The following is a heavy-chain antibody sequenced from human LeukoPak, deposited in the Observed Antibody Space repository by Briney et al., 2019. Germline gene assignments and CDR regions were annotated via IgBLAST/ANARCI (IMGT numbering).Heavy chain of an antibody. J-gene: IGHJ4*02. CDR2: INTNTGNP. CDR1: GYTFTSYA. D-gene: IGHD3-10*01. Sequence: GASVKVSCKASGYTFTSYAMNWVRQAPGQGLEWMGWINTNTGNPTYAQGFTGRFVFSLDTSVSTAYLQISSLKAEDTAVYYCARDTPLRMVRGVMDYWGQGTLVTVSS. CDR3: ARDTPLRMVRGVMDY. V-gene: IGHV7-4-1*02.